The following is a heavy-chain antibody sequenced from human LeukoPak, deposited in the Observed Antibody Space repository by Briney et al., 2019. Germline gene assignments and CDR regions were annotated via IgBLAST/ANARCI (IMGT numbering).Heavy chain of an antibody. CDR2: IYYSGST. J-gene: IGHJ3*02. CDR1: GGSINNYY. Sequence: PSETLSLTCTVSGGSINNYYWSWIRQPPGKGLEWIGYIYYSGSTYYNPSLKSRVTISIDTSKNQFSLKLTSVTAADTAVYYCARDRRYNTAPHDAFDIWGQGTVVTVSS. D-gene: IGHD1-14*01. CDR3: ARDRRYNTAPHDAFDI. V-gene: IGHV4-59*12.